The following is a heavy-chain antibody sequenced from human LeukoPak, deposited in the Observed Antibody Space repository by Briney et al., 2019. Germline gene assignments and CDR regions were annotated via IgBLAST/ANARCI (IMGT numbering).Heavy chain of an antibody. CDR3: ASGIAVARGRWFDP. D-gene: IGHD6-13*01. J-gene: IGHJ5*02. CDR1: GGSFSGYY. Sequence: PSETLSLTCAVYGGSFSGYYWTWIRQPPGKGLEWIGEINHSGTTNYSPSLNSRVTISVDTSNNQFSLKLRSATAADTAVYFCASGIAVARGRWFDPWGQGTLVTVHS. CDR2: INHSGTT. V-gene: IGHV4-34*01.